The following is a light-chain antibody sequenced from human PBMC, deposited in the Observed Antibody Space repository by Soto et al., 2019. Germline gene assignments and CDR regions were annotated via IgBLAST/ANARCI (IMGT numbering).Light chain of an antibody. CDR3: QQSYSTLLLT. J-gene: IGKJ4*01. Sequence: DIPMTQSPSSLSASVGDRVTITCRASQSISSYLNWYQQKPGKAPKLLIYAASSLQSGVPSRFSGSGSGTDFTLTISSLQPDDFATYYCQQSYSTLLLTFGGGTKVEIK. CDR2: AAS. V-gene: IGKV1-39*01. CDR1: QSISSY.